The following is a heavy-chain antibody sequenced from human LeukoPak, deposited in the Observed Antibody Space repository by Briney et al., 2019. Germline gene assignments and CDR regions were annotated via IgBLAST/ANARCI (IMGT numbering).Heavy chain of an antibody. CDR3: ARDLYSSWYLSNWFDP. CDR1: GGTFSSYA. V-gene: IGHV1-69*05. D-gene: IGHD6-13*01. J-gene: IGHJ5*02. CDR2: IIPIFGTA. Sequence: SVKVSCKASGGTFSSYAISWVRQAPGQGLEWMGRIIPIFGTANYAQKFQGRVTITTDESTSTAYMELGSLRSEDTAVYYCARDLYSSWYLSNWFDPWGQGTLVTVSS.